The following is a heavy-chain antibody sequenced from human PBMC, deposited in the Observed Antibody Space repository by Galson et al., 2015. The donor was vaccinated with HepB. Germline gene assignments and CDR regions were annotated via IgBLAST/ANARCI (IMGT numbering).Heavy chain of an antibody. J-gene: IGHJ4*02. D-gene: IGHD3-3*01. CDR2: ISYVGKNK. Sequence: SLRLSCAASGFDFNAYAMHWVRQAPAKGLEWLPVISYVGKNKFYADTVRGRFTISRDTSKNTLYLQMDSLRPDDTAVYYCARVVVLSETYLGQEDLDHWGQGTLVTVSP. CDR3: ARVVVLSETYLGQEDLDH. V-gene: IGHV3-30*04. CDR1: GFDFNAYA.